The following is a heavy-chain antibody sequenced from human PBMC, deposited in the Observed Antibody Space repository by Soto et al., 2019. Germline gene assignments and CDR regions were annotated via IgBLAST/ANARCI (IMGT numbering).Heavy chain of an antibody. CDR1: GFTFSSYG. CDR3: ARERMAARPYRYYYYYGMDV. D-gene: IGHD6-6*01. Sequence: GGSLRLSCAASGFTFSSYGMHWVRQAPGKGLEWVAVIWYDGSNKYYADSVKGRFTISRDNSKNTLYLQMNSLRAEDTAVYYCARERMAARPYRYYYYYGMDVWGQGTTVTVSS. CDR2: IWYDGSNK. J-gene: IGHJ6*02. V-gene: IGHV3-33*01.